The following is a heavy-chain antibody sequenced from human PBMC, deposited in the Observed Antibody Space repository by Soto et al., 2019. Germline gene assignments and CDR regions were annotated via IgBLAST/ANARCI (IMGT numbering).Heavy chain of an antibody. D-gene: IGHD4-4*01. V-gene: IGHV3-33*01. CDR3: ARDGSNKPGFYYGMDA. J-gene: IGHJ6*02. Sequence: QVQLVESGGGVVQPGRSQRLSCAASGFTFSSNGMHWVRQAPGKGLEWVASIWSDGSNKYSADSVKGRFTISRDNSKNTLYLQMESLRAEDTAVYYCARDGSNKPGFYYGMDAWGQGTTVSVSS. CDR2: IWSDGSNK. CDR1: GFTFSSNG.